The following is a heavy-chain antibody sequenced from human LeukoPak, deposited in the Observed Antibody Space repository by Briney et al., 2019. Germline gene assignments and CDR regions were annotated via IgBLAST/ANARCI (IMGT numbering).Heavy chain of an antibody. D-gene: IGHD3-22*01. CDR3: AKTYYYDSSGYYYF. CDR1: GFSFSSYG. CDR2: IYSGGST. V-gene: IGHV3-66*02. Sequence: GGSLRLSCAASGFSFSSYGMSWVRQAPGEGLEWVSVIYSGGSTYYADSVKGRFTISRDNSKNTLYLQMNSLRAEDTAVYYCAKTYYYDSSGYYYFWGQGTLVTVSS. J-gene: IGHJ4*02.